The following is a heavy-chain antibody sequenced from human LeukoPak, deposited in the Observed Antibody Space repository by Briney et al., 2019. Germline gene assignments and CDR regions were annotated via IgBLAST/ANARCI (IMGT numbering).Heavy chain of an antibody. V-gene: IGHV4-31*03. J-gene: IGHJ4*02. CDR1: GGPISSGGYY. CDR3: ARLLGDEYYFDY. Sequence: SQTLSLTCTVSGGPISSGGYYWSWLRQQTGKGLKWIGYIYYSRSTYYNPSIKSRITISVDTSKNQFSLKLSSVTAADTAVYYCARLLGDEYYFDYWGQGTLVTVSS. CDR2: IYYSRST. D-gene: IGHD3-16*01.